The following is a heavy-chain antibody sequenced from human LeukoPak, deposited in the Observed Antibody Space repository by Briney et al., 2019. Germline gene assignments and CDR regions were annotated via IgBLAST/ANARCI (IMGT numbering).Heavy chain of an antibody. D-gene: IGHD1-26*01. CDR2: FLYSGTT. Sequence: SETLSLTCSVSNGAVKNYYWTWLRQPPGQGLEWIGNFLYSGTTTYRASLDSRLIISVDNSKNTVSLRLFSVTAADTAVYYCATLVYSGSRYHFDTWGQGTLVTVSS. CDR3: ATLVYSGSRYHFDT. J-gene: IGHJ4*02. V-gene: IGHV4-59*02. CDR1: NGAVKNYY.